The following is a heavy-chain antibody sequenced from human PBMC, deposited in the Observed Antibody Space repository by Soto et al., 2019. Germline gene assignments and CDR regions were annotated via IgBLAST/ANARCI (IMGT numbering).Heavy chain of an antibody. CDR1: GGSISSYY. CDR3: ARGGIAVAGTYWFDP. D-gene: IGHD6-19*01. V-gene: IGHV4-59*01. J-gene: IGHJ5*02. CDR2: IYYSGST. Sequence: PSETLSLTCTVSGGSISSYYWSWIRQPPGEGLEWIGYIYYSGSTNYNPSLKSRVTISVDTSKNQFSLKLSSVTAADTAVYYCARGGIAVAGTYWFDPWGQGTLVTV.